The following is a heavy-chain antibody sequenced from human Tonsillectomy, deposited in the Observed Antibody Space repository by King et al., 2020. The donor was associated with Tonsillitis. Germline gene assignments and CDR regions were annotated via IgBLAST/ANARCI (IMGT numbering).Heavy chain of an antibody. V-gene: IGHV3-23*04. J-gene: IGHJ4*02. Sequence: VQLVESGGGLVQPGGSLRLSCAASGFTFSSFAMNWVRQAPGKGLEWVSTTSGSGGSTYYADSVKGRLTVSRDNSKNMLYLQKDSLRAEDTAVYFCAKGGSGWYGGLDYWGQGTLVTVSS. CDR2: TSGSGGST. CDR3: AKGGSGWYGGLDY. CDR1: GFTFSSFA. D-gene: IGHD6-19*01.